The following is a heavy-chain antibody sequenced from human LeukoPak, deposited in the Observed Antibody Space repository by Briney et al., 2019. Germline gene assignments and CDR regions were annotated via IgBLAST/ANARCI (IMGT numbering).Heavy chain of an antibody. D-gene: IGHD6-19*01. CDR3: ARATSSGWQYYFDY. J-gene: IGHJ4*02. CDR2: INHSGST. CDR1: GFTVSSNY. V-gene: IGHV4-34*01. Sequence: GSLRLSCAASGFTVSSNYMSWVRQPPGKGLEWIGEINHSGSTNYNPSLKSRVTISVDTSKNQFSLKLSSVTAADTAVYYCARATSSGWQYYFDYWGQGALVTVSS.